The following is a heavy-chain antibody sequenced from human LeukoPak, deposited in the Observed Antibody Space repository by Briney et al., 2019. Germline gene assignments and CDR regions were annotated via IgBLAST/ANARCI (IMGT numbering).Heavy chain of an antibody. CDR2: ISSSHSTI. CDR1: GFTFSSYE. Sequence: GGSLRLSCAASGFTFSSYEMNWARQAPGKGLEWVSYISSSHSTIYYAGSVKGRFTISRDNAKNSLYLQMNRLRAEDTAVYYCAREVPTGQAFDIWGQGTMVTVSS. CDR3: AREVPTGQAFDI. J-gene: IGHJ3*02. D-gene: IGHD4-17*01. V-gene: IGHV3-48*03.